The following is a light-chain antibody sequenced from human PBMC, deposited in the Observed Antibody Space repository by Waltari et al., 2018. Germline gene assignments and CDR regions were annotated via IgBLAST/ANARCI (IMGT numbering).Light chain of an antibody. Sequence: DIVMTQSPDFLAVSLGERATINCKSSKSVFSSSNNENHLAWYQQKPGQSPELLIYWASTRESGVPDRFSASGSGTHFTLTIGSLQSEDVAVYYCQQYYTTPITFGQGTRLEIK. V-gene: IGKV4-1*01. CDR3: QQYYTTPIT. J-gene: IGKJ5*01. CDR2: WAS. CDR1: KSVFSSSNNENH.